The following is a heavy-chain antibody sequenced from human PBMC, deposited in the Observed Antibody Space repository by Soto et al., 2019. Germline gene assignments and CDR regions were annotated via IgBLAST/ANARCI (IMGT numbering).Heavy chain of an antibody. CDR1: GYNFNNYW. CDR2: IYPGDSQT. D-gene: IGHD2-21*01. Sequence: RGESLKISCQGFGYNFNNYWIGWVRQTPGKGLEWVGNIYPGDSQTIYSPSFQGHVTISADKAISTAYLQWSSLTAPDTAIYYCARRAGFAIANDLWGQGTLVTVSS. J-gene: IGHJ5*02. CDR3: ARRAGFAIANDL. V-gene: IGHV5-51*01.